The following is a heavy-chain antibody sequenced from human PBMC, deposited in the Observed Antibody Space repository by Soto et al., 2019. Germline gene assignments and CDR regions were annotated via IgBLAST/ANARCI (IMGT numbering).Heavy chain of an antibody. Sequence: QMQLVQSGPEVKKPGTSVKVSCKASGFTFSNSAIQWMRQARGERLEWIGWIVVGSGNTNYAQKIQERVTIIRDTSTSTSYMELSSLTSEDTAVYYCVLCTTTSCYGKFDYWGQGTLVTVSS. J-gene: IGHJ4*02. V-gene: IGHV1-58*02. D-gene: IGHD2-2*01. CDR2: IVVGSGNT. CDR3: VLCTTTSCYGKFDY. CDR1: GFTFSNSA.